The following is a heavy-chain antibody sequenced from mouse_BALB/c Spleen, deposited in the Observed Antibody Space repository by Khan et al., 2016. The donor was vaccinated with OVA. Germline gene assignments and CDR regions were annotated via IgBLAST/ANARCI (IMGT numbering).Heavy chain of an antibody. J-gene: IGHJ3*01. V-gene: IGHV8-12*01. CDR3: ARNVYEYDPWVAY. CDR1: GFSLTTSGMG. Sequence: QVTLKESGPGILQPSQTLSLTCSFSGFSLTTSGMGVSWIRQPSGKGLEWLAHIYWDDDKRYNPSLKSRLTISRDTSRNQVFLKITSVDPADAATYVCARNVYEYDPWVAYWGQGTLVTVSA. D-gene: IGHD2-4*01. CDR2: IYWDDDK.